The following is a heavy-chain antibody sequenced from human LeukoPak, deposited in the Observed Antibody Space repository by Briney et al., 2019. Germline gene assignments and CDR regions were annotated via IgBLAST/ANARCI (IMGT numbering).Heavy chain of an antibody. CDR2: INHSAST. Sequence: SETLSLTCAVYGGFFSGYYWSWTRHPPGKGLEWSGEINHSASTNYSPFLKSRVTISVDTSKNQFSLKLSSVAAADTAVYYCARNTRGSDYWGQGTLVTVSS. CDR3: ARNTRGSDY. V-gene: IGHV4-34*01. J-gene: IGHJ4*02. CDR1: GGFFSGYY. D-gene: IGHD1/OR15-1a*01.